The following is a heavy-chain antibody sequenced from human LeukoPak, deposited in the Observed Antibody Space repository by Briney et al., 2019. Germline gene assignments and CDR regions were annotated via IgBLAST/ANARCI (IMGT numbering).Heavy chain of an antibody. CDR3: AREEYSYGPFDY. D-gene: IGHD5-18*01. J-gene: IGHJ4*02. CDR1: GFTFSSYG. CDR2: ISYDGSNK. V-gene: IGHV3-30*03. Sequence: GGSLRLSCAASGFTFSSYGMHWVRQAPGKGLEWVAVISYDGSNKYYADSVKGRFTISRDNSKNTLYLQMNSLRAEDTAVYYCAREEYSYGPFDYWGQGTLVTVSS.